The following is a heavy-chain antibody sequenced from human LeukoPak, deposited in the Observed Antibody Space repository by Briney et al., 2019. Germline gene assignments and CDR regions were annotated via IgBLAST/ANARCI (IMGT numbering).Heavy chain of an antibody. CDR1: GGSISSYH. CDR3: ACLSSNGRRAFDI. J-gene: IGHJ3*02. V-gene: IGHV4-59*08. D-gene: IGHD2-8*01. CDR2: FPYSGNT. Sequence: SETLSLTCTVSGGSISSYHWTWLRQPPGKGLEWVGYFPYSGNTNHNPSLKSRVTMSVDTSKSQFSLKLSSVTAADTAVYYCACLSSNGRRAFDIWGQGTMVTVSP.